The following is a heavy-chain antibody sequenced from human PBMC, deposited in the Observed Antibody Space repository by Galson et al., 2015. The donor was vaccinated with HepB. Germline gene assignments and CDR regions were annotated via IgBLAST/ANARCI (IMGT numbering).Heavy chain of an antibody. CDR3: ARWSGSYRPLYYYYGMDV. V-gene: IGHV1-18*04. J-gene: IGHJ6*02. Sequence: SVKVSCKASGYTFTSYGISRVRQAPGQGLEWMGWISAYNGNTNYAQKLQGRVTMTTDTSTSTAYMELRSLRSDDTAVYYCARWSGSYRPLYYYYGMDVWGQGTTVTVSS. CDR2: ISAYNGNT. D-gene: IGHD1-26*01. CDR1: GYTFTSYG.